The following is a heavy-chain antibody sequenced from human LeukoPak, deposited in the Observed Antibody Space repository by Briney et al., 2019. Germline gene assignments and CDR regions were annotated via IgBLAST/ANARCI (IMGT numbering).Heavy chain of an antibody. V-gene: IGHV1-69*13. J-gene: IGHJ2*01. CDR1: GGTFSSYA. CDR2: IIPIFGTA. D-gene: IGHD4-23*01. Sequence: ASVKVSCKASGGTFSSYAISWVRQAPGQGLEWMGGIIPIFGTANYAQKFQGRVTITADESTSTAYTELSSLRSEDTAVYYCARDPTTVVPNWYFDLWGRGTLVTVSS. CDR3: ARDPTTVVPNWYFDL.